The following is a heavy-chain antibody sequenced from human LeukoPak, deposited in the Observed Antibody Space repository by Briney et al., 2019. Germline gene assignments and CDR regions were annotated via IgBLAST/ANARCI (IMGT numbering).Heavy chain of an antibody. V-gene: IGHV4-59*01. CDR2: IYYSGST. CDR3: VRLGKYSRDV. CDR1: GGSISSYY. Sequence: SETLSLTCTVSGGSISSYYWSWIRQPPGKGLEWIGYIYYSGSTNYNPSLKSRVTISVDTSKNQFSLKLSSVTAADTAVYYCVRLGKYSRDVWGQGTTVTVSS. J-gene: IGHJ6*02. D-gene: IGHD6-6*01.